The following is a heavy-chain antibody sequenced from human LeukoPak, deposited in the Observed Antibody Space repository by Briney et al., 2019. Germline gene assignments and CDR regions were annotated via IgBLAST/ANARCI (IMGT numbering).Heavy chain of an antibody. CDR1: GFTFSSYA. CDR3: AKDRCSSTGCYFGY. Sequence: GGSLRLSCAASGFTFSSYAMSWVRQAPGKGLEWVSVISGTGGDTNYADSVKGRFTISRDNSKNTLYLQMNSLRAEDTAVYYCAKDRCSSTGCYFGYWGQGTLVTVSS. CDR2: ISGTGGDT. D-gene: IGHD2-2*01. V-gene: IGHV3-23*01. J-gene: IGHJ4*02.